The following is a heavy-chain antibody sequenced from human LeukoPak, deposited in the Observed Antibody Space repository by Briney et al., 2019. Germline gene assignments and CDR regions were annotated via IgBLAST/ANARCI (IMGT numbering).Heavy chain of an antibody. J-gene: IGHJ4*02. CDR2: INPKSGDT. CDR1: GYTFTDFN. CDR3: AREAGELLRAFDY. V-gene: IGHV1-2*02. Sequence: ASVKVSCKASGYTFTDFNIQWVRQAPGQGLEWMGWINPKSGDTGSAKNFRGRVTLTRDTSINTVYMELSSLRSDDPAVYYCAREAGELLRAFDYWGQGTLVTVSS. D-gene: IGHD1-7*01.